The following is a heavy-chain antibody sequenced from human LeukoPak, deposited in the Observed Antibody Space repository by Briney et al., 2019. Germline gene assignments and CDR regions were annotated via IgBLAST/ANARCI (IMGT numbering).Heavy chain of an antibody. CDR3: ARDHKSLEWPNPTDY. D-gene: IGHD3-3*01. V-gene: IGHV3-11*01. Sequence: PGGSLRLSCAASGFTFSNYAMSWIRQAPGKGLEWVSYISSSGSTIYYADSVKGRFTISRDNAKNSLYLQMNSLRAEDTAVYYCARDHKSLEWPNPTDYWGQGTLVTVSS. J-gene: IGHJ4*02. CDR2: ISSSGSTI. CDR1: GFTFSNYA.